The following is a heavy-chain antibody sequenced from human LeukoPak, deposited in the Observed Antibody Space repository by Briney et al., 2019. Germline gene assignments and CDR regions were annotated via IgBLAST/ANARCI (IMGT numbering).Heavy chain of an antibody. D-gene: IGHD6-13*01. CDR2: LNPNNGGT. Sequence: ASVKVSCKASGYTFTGYYMHWVRRAPGQGLEWMGWLNPNNGGTNYAQRFQGRVTMTRDTSISTAYIELSSLTSDDTAVYYCAGGAGSSWFDYWGQGTLVTVSS. J-gene: IGHJ4*02. CDR3: AGGAGSSWFDY. V-gene: IGHV1-2*02. CDR1: GYTFTGYY.